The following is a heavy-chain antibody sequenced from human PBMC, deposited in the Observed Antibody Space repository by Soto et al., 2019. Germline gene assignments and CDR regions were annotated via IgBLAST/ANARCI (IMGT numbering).Heavy chain of an antibody. CDR2: IIPIFGTA. CDR1: GGTFSSYA. D-gene: IGHD3-10*01. V-gene: IGHV1-69*06. J-gene: IGHJ4*02. Sequence: VQLVQSGAEVKKPGSSVKVSCKASGGTFSSYAISWVRQAPGQGLEGMGGIIPIFGTANYAQKFQGRVTITADKSTSTAYMELCSLRSEDTAVYYCARDLNPYGSGSYYTPVYWGQGTLVTVSS. CDR3: ARDLNPYGSGSYYTPVY.